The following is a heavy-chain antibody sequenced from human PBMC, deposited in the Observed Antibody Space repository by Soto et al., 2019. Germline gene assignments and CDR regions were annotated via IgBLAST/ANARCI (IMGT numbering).Heavy chain of an antibody. CDR3: ARILGTDYYYYMDV. Sequence: EVQLVESGGGLVKPGGSLGLSCAASGFTFSSYSINWVRQAPGKGLEWVSSISSRGTYIYYGDSVKGRFTTSRDNAKNSVYLQMKILRAEDSAVYYCARILGTDYYYYMDVWGEGTTVTVSS. J-gene: IGHJ6*03. V-gene: IGHV3-21*02. D-gene: IGHD2-15*01. CDR2: ISSRGTYI. CDR1: GFTFSSYS.